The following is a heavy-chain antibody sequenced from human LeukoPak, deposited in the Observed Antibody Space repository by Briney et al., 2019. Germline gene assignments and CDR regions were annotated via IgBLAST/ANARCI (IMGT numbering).Heavy chain of an antibody. CDR2: IKSKADGETA. D-gene: IGHD2-21*01. J-gene: IGHJ4*02. V-gene: IGHV3-15*01. CDR3: TTSAPYLSDY. CDR1: GFTFSSYW. Sequence: GGSLRLSCTASGFTFSSYWMHWVRQAPGKGLVWVGRIKSKADGETADYAAPVKGRFTISRDGSKDTLYLQMNSLKTEDTAVYYCTTSAPYLSDYWGQGTLVTVSS.